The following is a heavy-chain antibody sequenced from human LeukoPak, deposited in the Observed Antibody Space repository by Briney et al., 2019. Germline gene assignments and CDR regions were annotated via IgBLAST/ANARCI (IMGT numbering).Heavy chain of an antibody. CDR2: INTDVTVT. Sequence: VGSLRLSCAASGFTFSKYWMLWVRQAPGKGLESVSRINTDVTVTTYADSVKGRFTVSRDNADNTMFLQMNSVRDEDTAVYYCATEQWLAPPPDSWGQGTPVTVSS. CDR1: GFTFSKYW. V-gene: IGHV3-74*01. D-gene: IGHD6-19*01. J-gene: IGHJ4*02. CDR3: ATEQWLAPPPDS.